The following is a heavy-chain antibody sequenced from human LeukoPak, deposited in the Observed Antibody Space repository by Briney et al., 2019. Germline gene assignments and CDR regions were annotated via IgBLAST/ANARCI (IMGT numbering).Heavy chain of an antibody. D-gene: IGHD3-9*01. Sequence: GGSLRLSCVASGFTFRSYTMSWVRQAPGKGLEWVSAVTRNGDTTYYADSVKGRFTISRDNSKNTLYLQMNSLRAEDTAVYYCAKDRNQYFDPNFDYWGQGTLVTVSS. V-gene: IGHV3-23*01. CDR1: GFTFRSYT. CDR3: AKDRNQYFDPNFDY. J-gene: IGHJ4*02. CDR2: VTRNGDTT.